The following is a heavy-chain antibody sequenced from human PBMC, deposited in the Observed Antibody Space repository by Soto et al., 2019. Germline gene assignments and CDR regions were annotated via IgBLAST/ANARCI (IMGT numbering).Heavy chain of an antibody. D-gene: IGHD1-26*01. J-gene: IGHJ4*02. CDR2: IFQSEST. Sequence: QVQLQESGPGLVKPSGTLSLTCAVSGGSIRSNNWWSWVRQPPGKGLEWIGEIFQSESTNYNPSLKTRVTISVDNSKNQFSLKLSSVTAADTAVYYCERVYSGSYSDYWGQGTLVTVSS. CDR3: ERVYSGSYSDY. V-gene: IGHV4-4*02. CDR1: GGSIRSNNW.